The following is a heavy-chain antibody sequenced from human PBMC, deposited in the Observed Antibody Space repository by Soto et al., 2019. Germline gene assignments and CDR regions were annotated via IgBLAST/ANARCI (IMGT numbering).Heavy chain of an antibody. CDR1: GGSISSSSYY. D-gene: IGHD5-12*01. CDR3: ARHRSDYAYYYYYYYMDV. J-gene: IGHJ6*03. CDR2: IYYSGST. V-gene: IGHV4-39*01. Sequence: QLQLEESGPGLVKPSETLSLTCTVSGGSISSSSYYWGWIRQPPGKGLEWIGSIYYSGSTYYNPSLKSRVTISVHTSKNQFSLKLSSVTAADTAVYYCARHRSDYAYYYYYYYMDVWGKGTTVTVSS.